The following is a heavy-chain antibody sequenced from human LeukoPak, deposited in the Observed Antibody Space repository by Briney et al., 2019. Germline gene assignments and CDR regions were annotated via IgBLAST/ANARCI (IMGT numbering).Heavy chain of an antibody. J-gene: IGHJ4*02. CDR2: ISEGVGNT. CDR1: GFTCTNYA. CDR3: AKREKGTTGRFFDY. D-gene: IGHD4-17*01. V-gene: IGHV3-23*01. Sequence: GGSLRLSCAASGFTCTNYAMTWVRQAPGKGQEWVSGISEGVGNTYYADSVKGRFTISRDHSKNTLYLQTNSLRAEDTALYYCAKREKGTTGRFFDYWGQGTLVTVSS.